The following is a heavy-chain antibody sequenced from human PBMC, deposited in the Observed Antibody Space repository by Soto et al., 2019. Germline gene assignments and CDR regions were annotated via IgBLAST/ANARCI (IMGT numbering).Heavy chain of an antibody. J-gene: IGHJ3*02. D-gene: IGHD1-26*01. CDR1: GFSFSSYS. CDR2: ISTSSAYI. V-gene: IGHV3-21*01. CDR3: ARGGSLVGATTISAFDI. Sequence: PGGSLRLSCAASGFSFSSYSMNWVRQAPGKGLEWVSFISTSSAYIYYADSVKGRFTISRDNAKNSLYLQMNSLRAEDTAVYYCARGGSLVGATTISAFDIWGQGTMVTVSS.